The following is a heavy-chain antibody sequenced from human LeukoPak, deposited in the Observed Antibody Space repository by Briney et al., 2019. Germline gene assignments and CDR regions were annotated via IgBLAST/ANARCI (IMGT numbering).Heavy chain of an antibody. D-gene: IGHD3-16*01. CDR2: ISRDGLTK. Sequence: GGSLRLSCAASGFTFRNYCMHWVRQAPGKGREGVAVISRDGLTKYYADSVKGRFTLHRDNSRNTLYLEMNSLRDEDTAVYYCAKEGTWGNWYFDLWGRGTLVIVTS. V-gene: IGHV3-30*18. CDR3: AKEGTWGNWYFDL. CDR1: GFTFRNYC. J-gene: IGHJ2*01.